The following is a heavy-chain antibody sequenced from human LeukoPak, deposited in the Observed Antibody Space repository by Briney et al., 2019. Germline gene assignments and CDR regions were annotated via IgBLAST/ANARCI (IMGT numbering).Heavy chain of an antibody. J-gene: IGHJ4*02. CDR3: ASDRAVAGLFDY. V-gene: IGHV3-7*01. CDR1: GLTFSSYY. D-gene: IGHD6-19*01. Sequence: GGALRLSCAASGLTFSSYYMSWVRQARGKGREGVANIKQDGSEKHYVDSVKGRFTISRDNAKNSLYLQMNSLRAEDTAVYYCASDRAVAGLFDYWGQGTLVTVSS. CDR2: IKQDGSEK.